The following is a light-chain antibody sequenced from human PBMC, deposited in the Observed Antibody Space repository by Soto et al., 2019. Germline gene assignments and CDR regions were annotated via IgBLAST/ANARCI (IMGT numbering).Light chain of an antibody. CDR1: QSVSSN. V-gene: IGKV3-15*01. Sequence: EIVMTQSPATLSVSPGERATLSCRASQSVSSNLAWYQQKPGQAPRLLISGASNRATGIPARFSGSGSGTEFTLTISSLQSEDFAIYYCQQYNNWWTFGQGTKVDIK. CDR3: QQYNNWWT. CDR2: GAS. J-gene: IGKJ1*01.